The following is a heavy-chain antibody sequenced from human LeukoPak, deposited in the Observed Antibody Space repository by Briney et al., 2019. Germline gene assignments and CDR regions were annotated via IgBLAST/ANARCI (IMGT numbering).Heavy chain of an antibody. CDR1: GSTFDDYA. CDR2: ISGSGGST. CDR3: AKEASVWTQGFDP. Sequence: QPGRSLRLSCAASGSTFDDYAMHWVRQAPGKGLEWVSAISGSGGSTYYADSVKGRFTISRDNSKNTLYLQMNSLRAEDTAVYYCAKEASVWTQGFDPWGQGTLVTVSS. V-gene: IGHV3-23*01. D-gene: IGHD3/OR15-3a*01. J-gene: IGHJ5*02.